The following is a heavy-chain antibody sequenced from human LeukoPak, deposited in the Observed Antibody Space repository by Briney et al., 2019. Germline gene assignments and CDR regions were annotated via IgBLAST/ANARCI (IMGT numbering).Heavy chain of an antibody. CDR2: ISGSGGST. J-gene: IGHJ4*02. CDR1: GFTFSIYA. V-gene: IGHV3-23*01. D-gene: IGHD6-25*01. Sequence: TGGSLRLSCAASGFTFSIYAMRWVRQAPGKGLEWVSGISGSGGSTYYADSVKGRFTISRDNSKNTLFLQMNSLRAEDTAVYYCAKDFLTVTAGWDYWGQGTLVTVSS. CDR3: AKDFLTVTAGWDY.